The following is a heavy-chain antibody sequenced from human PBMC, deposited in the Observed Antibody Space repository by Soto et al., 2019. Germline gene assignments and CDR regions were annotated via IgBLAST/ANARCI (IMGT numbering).Heavy chain of an antibody. D-gene: IGHD3-10*01. J-gene: IGHJ6*02. Sequence: SETLSLTCAVYGGSFSGYYWSWIRQPPGKGLEWIGEINHSGSTNYNPSLKSRVTISVDTSKNQLSLKLSSVTAADTAVYYCARDKSFHLAPGGYYYYGMDVWGQGTTVTVSS. CDR2: INHSGST. CDR3: ARDKSFHLAPGGYYYYGMDV. CDR1: GGSFSGYY. V-gene: IGHV4-34*01.